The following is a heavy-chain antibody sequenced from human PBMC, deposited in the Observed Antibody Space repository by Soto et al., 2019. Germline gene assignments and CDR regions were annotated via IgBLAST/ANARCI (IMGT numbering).Heavy chain of an antibody. Sequence: ASVKVSCKASGYTFTSYYMHWVRQAPGQGLEWMGIINPSGGSTSYAQKFQGRVTITADKSTSTAYMELSSLRSEDTAVYYCARNTYDILTGYYLPDYWGQGTLVTVSS. CDR2: INPSGGST. J-gene: IGHJ4*02. CDR1: GYTFTSYY. CDR3: ARNTYDILTGYYLPDY. V-gene: IGHV1-46*01. D-gene: IGHD3-9*01.